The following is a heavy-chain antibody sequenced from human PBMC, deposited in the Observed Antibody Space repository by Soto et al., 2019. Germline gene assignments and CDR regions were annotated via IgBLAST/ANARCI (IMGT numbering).Heavy chain of an antibody. J-gene: IGHJ6*02. Sequence: EVQLVESGGGLVQPGGSLRLSCAASGFTFSDHYMDWVRQAPGKGLEWVGRTRNKANSYTTEYAASVKGRFTISRDDSQNSLYLQMNSLKTEATAVYDWARGPPSRVTPGYYYGMAVLGQGTTGTVSS. CDR3: ARGPPSRVTPGYYYGMAV. CDR2: TRNKANSYTT. D-gene: IGHD2-21*02. CDR1: GFTFSDHY. V-gene: IGHV3-72*01.